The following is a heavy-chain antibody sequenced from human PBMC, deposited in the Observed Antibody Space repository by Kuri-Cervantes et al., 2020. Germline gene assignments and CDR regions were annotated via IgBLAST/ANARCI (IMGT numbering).Heavy chain of an antibody. Sequence: SETLSLTCVVDGVSFSNHYWNWVRQPPGKGLEWIGEIVHTGSTNYNPSLQSRVTISVDTSKNQFSLKLSSVTAADTAVYYCARGPGGYSYGYAAGPRNYWGQGTLVTVSS. J-gene: IGHJ4*02. CDR2: IVHTGST. D-gene: IGHD5-18*01. CDR3: ARGPGGYSYGYAAGPRNY. V-gene: IGHV4-34*01. CDR1: GVSFSNHY.